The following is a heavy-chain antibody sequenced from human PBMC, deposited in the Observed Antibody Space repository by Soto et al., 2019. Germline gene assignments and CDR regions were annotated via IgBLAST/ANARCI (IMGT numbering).Heavy chain of an antibody. D-gene: IGHD3-3*01. V-gene: IGHV3-21*01. CDR1: GFTFSSYS. CDR2: ISSSSSSYI. CDR3: ARDPLNYDFWSGPSHYYYMDV. J-gene: IGHJ6*03. Sequence: GGSLRLSCAASGFTFSSYSMNWVRQAPGKGLEWVSSISSSSSSYIYYADSVKGRFTISRDNAKNSLYLQMNSLRAEDTAVYYCARDPLNYDFWSGPSHYYYMDVWGKGTTVTVSS.